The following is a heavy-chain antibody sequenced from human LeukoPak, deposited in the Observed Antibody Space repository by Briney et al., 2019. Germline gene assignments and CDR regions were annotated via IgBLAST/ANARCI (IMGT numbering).Heavy chain of an antibody. V-gene: IGHV1-8*01. D-gene: IGHD6-6*01. Sequence: ASVKVSCKASGYTFTSYDINWVRQATGQGLEWMGWMNPNSGNTGYAQKFQGRVTMTRNTSISTAYMELSSLRSEDKAVYYCPREGLFYSRSSSSYYYYMDVWGKGTTVTVSS. CDR2: MNPNSGNT. J-gene: IGHJ6*03. CDR1: GYTFTSYD. CDR3: PREGLFYSRSSSSYYYYMDV.